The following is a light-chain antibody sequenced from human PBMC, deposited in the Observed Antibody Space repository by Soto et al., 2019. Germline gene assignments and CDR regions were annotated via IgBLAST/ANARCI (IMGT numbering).Light chain of an antibody. V-gene: IGLV2-14*01. J-gene: IGLJ1*01. Sequence: SALTQPASVSGSPGQSITISCSGTGSDVGAYNYASWYQQHPAKAPKLMIYDVSNRPSGVSNRFSGSKSGNTASLTISGLQAEDEADYYCSSYTSSSTHVFGTGTKVTVL. CDR2: DVS. CDR3: SSYTSSSTHV. CDR1: GSDVGAYNY.